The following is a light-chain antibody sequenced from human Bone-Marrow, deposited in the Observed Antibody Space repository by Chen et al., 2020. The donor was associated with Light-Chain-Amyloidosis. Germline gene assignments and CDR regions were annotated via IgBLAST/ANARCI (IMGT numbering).Light chain of an antibody. CDR2: GAS. Sequence: EIVMTQSPATLSVSPGERATLSCRASQSVSSNLAWYQQKPGQAPRLLIYGASTRATGVPARFSGRWSGTEFTLTIGSLQSEDVAVYYCEQYNSWPPVTFGQGTRLE. CDR3: EQYNSWPPVT. CDR1: QSVSSN. J-gene: IGKJ5*01. V-gene: IGKV3-15*01.